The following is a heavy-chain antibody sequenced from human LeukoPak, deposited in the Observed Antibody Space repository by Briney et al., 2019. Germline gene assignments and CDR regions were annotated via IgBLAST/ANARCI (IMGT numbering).Heavy chain of an antibody. CDR3: ARDSGYGGNFDY. CDR1: GYTFTGYY. CDR2: INPNSGGT. Sequence: GASVRVSCKASGYTFTGYYMHWVRQAPGQGLEWMGWINPNSGGTNYAQKFQGRVTMTRDTSISTAYMELSRLRSDDTAVYYCARDSGYGGNFDYWGQGTLVTVSS. J-gene: IGHJ4*02. V-gene: IGHV1-2*02. D-gene: IGHD4-23*01.